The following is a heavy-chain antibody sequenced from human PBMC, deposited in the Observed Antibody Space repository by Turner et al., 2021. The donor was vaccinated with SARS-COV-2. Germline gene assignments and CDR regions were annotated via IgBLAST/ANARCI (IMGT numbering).Heavy chain of an antibody. CDR2: IRSTNFGGKT. J-gene: IGHJ4*02. CDR1: GFTFGKYA. D-gene: IGHD7-27*01. V-gene: IGHV3-49*03. Sequence: EVRVVESGGGLVQPGRSLRLSCTASGFTFGKYAMSWIRQGPGEGLGWGGLIRSTNFGGKTEYGTSGRGRFNVSRDDSRTIAYLHMSSLKTEDTAVYYCARGRTGASYYFDYWGQGILVTVSS. CDR3: ARGRTGASYYFDY.